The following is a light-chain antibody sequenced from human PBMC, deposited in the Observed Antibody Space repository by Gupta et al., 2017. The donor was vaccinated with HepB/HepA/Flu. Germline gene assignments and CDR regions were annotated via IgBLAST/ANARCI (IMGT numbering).Light chain of an antibody. CDR1: QSVSSY. J-gene: IGKJ3*01. CDR2: DAS. Sequence: EIVLTQSPATLSLSPGERATLSCRASQSVSSYLAWYQQKPGQAPRLLIYDASNRATGIPDFTLTSSSREHEDCAVYYCQQRSNWHTFGHGTKVDIK. V-gene: IGKV3-11*01. CDR3: QQRSNWHT.